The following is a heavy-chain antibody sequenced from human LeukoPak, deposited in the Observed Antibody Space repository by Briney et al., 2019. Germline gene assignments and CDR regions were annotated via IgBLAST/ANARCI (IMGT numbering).Heavy chain of an antibody. J-gene: IGHJ5*02. Sequence: SETLSLTCSVSGGSISSSTDYWGWIRQPPGKGLEWIGNIYNSGSTYYNPSLKSRVTISVDTSKNQFSLKLSSVTAADTAVYYCARQAYSSNLGWFDPWGQGTLVTVSS. CDR3: ARQAYSSNLGWFDP. CDR1: GGSISSSTDY. V-gene: IGHV4-39*01. D-gene: IGHD6-13*01. CDR2: IYNSGST.